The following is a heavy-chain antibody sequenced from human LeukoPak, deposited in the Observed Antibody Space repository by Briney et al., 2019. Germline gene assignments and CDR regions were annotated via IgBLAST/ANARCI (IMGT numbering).Heavy chain of an antibody. D-gene: IGHD3-10*01. CDR1: GFTFSSYG. J-gene: IGHJ4*02. V-gene: IGHV3-30*03. CDR2: ISYDGSNK. Sequence: PGGSLRLSCAASGFTFSSYGMHWVRQAPGKGLEWVAVISYDGSNKYYADSVKGRFTISRDNSKNTLYLQMGSLRAEDMAVYYCARDRSYYGSGEFDYWGQGTLVTVSS. CDR3: ARDRSYYGSGEFDY.